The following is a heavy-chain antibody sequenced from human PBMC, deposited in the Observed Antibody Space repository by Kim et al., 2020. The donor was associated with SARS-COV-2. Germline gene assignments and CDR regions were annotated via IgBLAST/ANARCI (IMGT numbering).Heavy chain of an antibody. Sequence: DAPVKGRFTISRDDSKNTLYLQMNSLKTEDTAVYYCTTGGGSYGEDYFDYWGQGTLVTVSS. V-gene: IGHV3-15*01. J-gene: IGHJ4*02. CDR3: TTGGGSYGEDYFDY. D-gene: IGHD1-26*01.